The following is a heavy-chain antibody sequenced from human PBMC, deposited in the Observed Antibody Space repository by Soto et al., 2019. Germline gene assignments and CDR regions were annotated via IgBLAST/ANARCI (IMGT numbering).Heavy chain of an antibody. J-gene: IGHJ4*02. D-gene: IGHD6-13*01. Sequence: QVLLVESGGGVVQPGRSLRLSCEASGFTFKSFGFHWVRQAPGKGLEWVAVVSDDGHYKSYADSVKGRITISRDNSKNTVYVEISRLRPEGTAISSGAKGVPGRYSSSWFGQLDLWGQGTLVTVSS. CDR1: GFTFKSFG. CDR3: AKGVPGRYSSSWFGQLDL. V-gene: IGHV3-30*18. CDR2: VSDDGHYK.